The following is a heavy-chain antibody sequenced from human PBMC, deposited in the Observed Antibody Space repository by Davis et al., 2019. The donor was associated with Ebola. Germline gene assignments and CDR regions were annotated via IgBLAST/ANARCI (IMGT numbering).Heavy chain of an antibody. CDR2: IYGGDT. Sequence: GESLKISCAASGFTVSSNYMSWVRQAPGRGLEWVSGIYGGDTHYADSVKGRSTISRDNSKNTLHLQMNSLRVEDTAVYFCAREPTGNYYYFYGMDVWGKGTTVSVSS. D-gene: IGHD4-11*01. CDR1: GFTVSSNY. J-gene: IGHJ6*04. V-gene: IGHV3-53*01. CDR3: AREPTGNYYYFYGMDV.